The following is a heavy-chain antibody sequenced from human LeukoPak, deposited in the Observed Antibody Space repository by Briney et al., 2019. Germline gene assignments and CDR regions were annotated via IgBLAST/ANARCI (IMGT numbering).Heavy chain of an antibody. J-gene: IGHJ4*02. D-gene: IGHD3-22*01. CDR2: ISGSGGST. CDR3: AKDSPRQYYYDSSGYYFFDY. V-gene: IGHV3-23*01. Sequence: GGSLRLSCAASGFTFSNFWMNWVRQAPGKGLEWVSAISGSGGSTYYADSVKGRFTISRDNSKNTLYLQINSLRAEDTAVYYCAKDSPRQYYYDSSGYYFFDYWGQGTLVTVSS. CDR1: GFTFSNFW.